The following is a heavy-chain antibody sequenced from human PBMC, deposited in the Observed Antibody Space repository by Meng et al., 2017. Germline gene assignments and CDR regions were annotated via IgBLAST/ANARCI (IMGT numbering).Heavy chain of an antibody. D-gene: IGHD1-26*01. V-gene: IGHV3-23*04. CDR1: GFTFSTNY. J-gene: IGHJ4*02. CDR3: AKHLSGSYTFDS. Sequence: EVELVDSGGGLVQPGGSLGFSCAASGFTFSTNYMSWVRRAPGKGLEWVSASGRSRDTYYADSVKGRFTISRDTSKNTLYLEMNSLRAEDTAVYYCAKHLSGSYTFDSWGQGTLVTVSS. CDR2: SGRSRDT.